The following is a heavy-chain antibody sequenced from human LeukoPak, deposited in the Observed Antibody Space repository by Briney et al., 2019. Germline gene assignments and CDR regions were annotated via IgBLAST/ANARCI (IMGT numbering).Heavy chain of an antibody. CDR2: VKNRGDGMAT. Sequence: GGSLRLSCVLSTFTKAWMNWVRQAPGKGLEWVGRVKNRGDGMATDYAAPVKGRFIISRDDSKKTVYLQMDSLKTEDTAVYFCTTEYFGGFEYWGQGTLVTVSS. CDR3: TTEYFGGFEY. CDR1: TFTKAW. J-gene: IGHJ4*02. D-gene: IGHD3-16*01. V-gene: IGHV3-15*07.